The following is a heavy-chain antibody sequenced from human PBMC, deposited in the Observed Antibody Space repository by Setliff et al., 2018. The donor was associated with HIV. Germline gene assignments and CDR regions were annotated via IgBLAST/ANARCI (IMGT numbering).Heavy chain of an antibody. CDR3: ARVPKTPIAAPYYYYMDV. Sequence: PSETLSLTCVVYGGSFGGYYWSWIRQPPGKGLEWIGEINHHKHTKYNPSLKSRVTMSVATSMNQFSLQLNSVTAADTAVYYCARVPKTPIAAPYYYYMDVWGKGTTVTVSS. J-gene: IGHJ6*03. V-gene: IGHV4-34*01. CDR2: INHHKHT. CDR1: GGSFGGYY. D-gene: IGHD6-6*01.